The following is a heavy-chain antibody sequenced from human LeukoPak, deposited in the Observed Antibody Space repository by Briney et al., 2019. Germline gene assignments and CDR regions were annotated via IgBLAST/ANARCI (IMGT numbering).Heavy chain of an antibody. J-gene: IGHJ4*02. CDR1: GGTFSSYA. CDR2: IIPIFGTA. D-gene: IGHD5-18*01. V-gene: IGHV1-69*06. Sequence: GASVKVSCKASGGTFSSYAISWVRQAPGQGLEWMGGIIPIFGTANYAQKFQGRVTITADKSTSTAYMELSSLRSEDTAVYYCAKNWGDTAMVIGYWGQGTLVTVSS. CDR3: AKNWGDTAMVIGY.